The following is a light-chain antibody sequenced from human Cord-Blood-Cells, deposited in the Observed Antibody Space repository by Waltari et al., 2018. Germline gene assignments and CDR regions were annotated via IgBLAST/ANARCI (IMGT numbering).Light chain of an antibody. CDR2: AAS. J-gene: IGKJ2*01. V-gene: IGKV1-39*01. CDR3: QHSYSTPMYT. Sequence: DIQMTQSPSSLSASVGDRVTITCRASQSISSYLNWYQQKPGKAPKLLIYAASSLQSGVPSRFSGSGSGTDFTLTIRSLQPEDFATYYCQHSYSTPMYTFGQGTKLEIK. CDR1: QSISSY.